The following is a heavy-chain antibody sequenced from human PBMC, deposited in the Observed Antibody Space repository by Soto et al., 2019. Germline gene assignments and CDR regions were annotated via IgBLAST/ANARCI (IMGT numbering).Heavy chain of an antibody. D-gene: IGHD3-10*01. CDR2: IWYDGSNK. Sequence: QVQLVESGGGVVQPGRSLRLSCAGSGFTFSSYGMHWVRQAPGKGLEWVAVIWYDGSNKYYEDSVKGRFTISRDNSKNTLCLQMNSLRAEDTAGYYCASDMMRSWRQQDHYYYYYGMDVWGQGPTVSVSS. J-gene: IGHJ6*02. CDR1: GFTFSSYG. V-gene: IGHV3-33*08. CDR3: ASDMMRSWRQQDHYYYYYGMDV.